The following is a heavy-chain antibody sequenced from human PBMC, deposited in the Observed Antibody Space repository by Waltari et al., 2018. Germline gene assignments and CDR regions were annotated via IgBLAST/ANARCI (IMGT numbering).Heavy chain of an antibody. J-gene: IGHJ6*03. CDR1: GGTFSSYA. CDR3: AREKGYCTNGVCPYAYYYYYMDV. D-gene: IGHD2-8*01. CDR2: IIPIFGTA. V-gene: IGHV1-69*13. Sequence: QVQLVQSGAEVKKPGSSVKVSCKASGGTFSSYAISWVRQAPGQGLEWMGGIIPIFGTANYAQKFQGRVTITADESTSTAYMELSSLRSEDTAVYYCAREKGYCTNGVCPYAYYYYYMDVWGKGTTVTISS.